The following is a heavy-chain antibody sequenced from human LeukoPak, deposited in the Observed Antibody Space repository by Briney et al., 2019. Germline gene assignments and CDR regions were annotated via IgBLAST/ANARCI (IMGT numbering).Heavy chain of an antibody. D-gene: IGHD3-10*01. CDR3: AKSGLLWFGELLHFDY. V-gene: IGHV3-21*04. Sequence: GGSLRLSCAASGFTFSSYSMNWVRQAPGKGLEWVSSISSSSSYIYYADSVKGRFTISRDNAKNSLYLQMNSLRAEDTAVYYCAKSGLLWFGELLHFDYWGQGTLVTVSS. J-gene: IGHJ4*02. CDR2: ISSSSSYI. CDR1: GFTFSSYS.